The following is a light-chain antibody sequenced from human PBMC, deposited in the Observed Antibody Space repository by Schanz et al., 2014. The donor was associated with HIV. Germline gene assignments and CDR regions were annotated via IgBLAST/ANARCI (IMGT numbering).Light chain of an antibody. V-gene: IGLV1-44*01. CDR2: ANN. CDR1: SSNVGSNT. J-gene: IGLJ3*02. CDR3: AAWDGSLNVWV. Sequence: QFVLTQPPSASGTPGQRVTISCSGSSSNVGSNTVNWYQHLPGTAPKLLMYANNQRASGVPDRFSGSGSGTSASLAITGLRSEDEADYYCAAWDGSLNVWVFGGGTKLTVL.